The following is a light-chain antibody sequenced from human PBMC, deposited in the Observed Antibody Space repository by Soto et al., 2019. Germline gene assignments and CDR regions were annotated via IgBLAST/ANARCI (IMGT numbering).Light chain of an antibody. CDR3: ATWHDDRYTPI. J-gene: IGLJ2*01. CDR2: NNN. CDR1: SSNIESNW. V-gene: IGLV1-47*02. Sequence: QAVVTQAPSVSGTPGQRVTISCSGSSSNIESNWVYWYQQLPGTAPKLLIYNNNQRPSWVPDRFSGSKSGTSASLAITGLRSDDEADYYCATWHDDRYTPIIGGGTKLTVL.